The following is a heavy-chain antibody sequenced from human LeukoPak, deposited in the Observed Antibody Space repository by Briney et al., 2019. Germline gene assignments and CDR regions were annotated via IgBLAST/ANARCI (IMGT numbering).Heavy chain of an antibody. CDR1: GFIFSSYA. V-gene: IGHV3-23*01. D-gene: IGHD3-10*01. Sequence: GGSLRLSCAASGFIFSSYAMSWVRQAPGKGLEWVSTISGSGGSTYYADSVEGRFTISRDNSKNTLYLQMNSLRAEDTAVYYCAKSRTVYGSGSYSSYFFDYWGQGTLVTVSS. J-gene: IGHJ4*02. CDR3: AKSRTVYGSGSYSSYFFDY. CDR2: ISGSGGST.